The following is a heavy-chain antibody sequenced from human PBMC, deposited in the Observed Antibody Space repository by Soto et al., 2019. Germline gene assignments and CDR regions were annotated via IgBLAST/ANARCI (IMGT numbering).Heavy chain of an antibody. Sequence: QVQLVQSGAEVKKPGASVKVSCKASGYTFTSYYMHWVRQAPGQGLEWMGIINPSGGSTSYAQKFQGRVTMTRDTSTSTVYMELSSPRSEDTAVYYCASVIGYSISWYEGHWFDPWGQGTLVTVSS. CDR1: GYTFTSYY. V-gene: IGHV1-46*01. CDR2: INPSGGST. D-gene: IGHD6-13*01. CDR3: ASVIGYSISWYEGHWFDP. J-gene: IGHJ5*02.